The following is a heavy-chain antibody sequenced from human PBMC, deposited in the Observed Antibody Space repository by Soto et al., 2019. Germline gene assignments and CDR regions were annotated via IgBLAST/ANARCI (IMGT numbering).Heavy chain of an antibody. J-gene: IGHJ6*03. V-gene: IGHV3-21*01. CDR2: ISSSSSYI. CDR1: GFTFSSYS. D-gene: IGHD6-6*01. Sequence: EVQLVESGGGLVKPGGSLRLSCAASGFTFSSYSMNWVRQAPGKGLEWVSSISSSSSYIYYADSVKGRFTISRDNAKNSLYLQMNSLRAEDTAVYYCARDQYSSSSEYYYYYYMDVWGKGTTVTVSS. CDR3: ARDQYSSSSEYYYYYYMDV.